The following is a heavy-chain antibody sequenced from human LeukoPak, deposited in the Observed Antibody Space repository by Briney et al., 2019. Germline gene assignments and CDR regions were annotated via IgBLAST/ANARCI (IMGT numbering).Heavy chain of an antibody. CDR3: AKSLLTTATGTGRAFDI. CDR1: GFTVSSNY. J-gene: IGHJ3*02. Sequence: GGSLRLSCAASGFTVSSNYMSWVRQAPGKGLEWVSVIYSGGSTYYADSVKGRFTISRDNSKNTLYLQMNSLRAEDSAEYYCAKSLLTTATGTGRAFDIWGQGTMVTVSA. V-gene: IGHV3-66*01. D-gene: IGHD1-1*01. CDR2: IYSGGST.